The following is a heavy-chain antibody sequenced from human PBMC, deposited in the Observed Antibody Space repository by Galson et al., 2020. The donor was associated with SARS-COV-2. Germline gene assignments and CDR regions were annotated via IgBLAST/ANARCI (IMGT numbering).Heavy chain of an antibody. V-gene: IGHV4-39*01. CDR1: GGSISSSSYY. Sequence: SETLSLTCTVSGGSISSSSYYWGWIRQPPGKGLEWIGSIYYSGSTYYNPSLKSRVTISVDTSKNQFSLKLSSVTAADTAVYYCARLVRYFYWCLEDWFDAWGQGTLVTVSS. D-gene: IGHD3-9*01. J-gene: IGHJ5*02. CDR2: IYYSGST. CDR3: ARLVRYFYWCLEDWFDA.